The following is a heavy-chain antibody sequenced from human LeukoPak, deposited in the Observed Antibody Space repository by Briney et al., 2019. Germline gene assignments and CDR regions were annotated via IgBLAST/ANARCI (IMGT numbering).Heavy chain of an antibody. D-gene: IGHD5-12*01. V-gene: IGHV3-13*01. CDR2: IGTGGHT. Sequence: GGSLRLSCAASGFTFSDFDMHWVRQGPGKGLEWVSGIGTGGHTYYPGSVRGRFAISRENAKNSLFLQTNSLRDGDTAVYYCARGGHSGYVFDYWGQGLLVTVSS. CDR1: GFTFSDFD. J-gene: IGHJ4*02. CDR3: ARGGHSGYVFDY.